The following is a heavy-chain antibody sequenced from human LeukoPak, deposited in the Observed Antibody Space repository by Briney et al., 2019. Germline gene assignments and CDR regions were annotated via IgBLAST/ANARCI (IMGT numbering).Heavy chain of an antibody. V-gene: IGHV3-53*05. CDR1: GFTVSSNY. J-gene: IGHJ4*02. D-gene: IGHD3-10*01. CDR3: AKDSPGLWFGESLGSYYFDY. CDR2: IYSGGST. Sequence: GGSLRLSCAASGFTVSSNYMSWVRQAPGKGLEWVSVIYSGGSTYYADSVKGRFTISRDNSKNTLYLQMNSLRAEDTAVYYCAKDSPGLWFGESLGSYYFDYWGQGTLVTVSS.